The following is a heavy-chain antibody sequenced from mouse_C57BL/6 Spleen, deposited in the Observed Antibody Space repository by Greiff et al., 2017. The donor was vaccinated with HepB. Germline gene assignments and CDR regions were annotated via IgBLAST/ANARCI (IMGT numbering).Heavy chain of an antibody. CDR3: AIISYAMDD. Sequence: QVQLQQPGAELVKPGASVKLSCKASGYTFTSYWMRWVEQRPGQGLEWIGMIHPNSGSTNYNEKFKSKATLAVDKSSSTAYMQLSSLTSEDSAVYYGAIISYAMDDWGQGTSVTVSS. CDR2: IHPNSGST. V-gene: IGHV1-64*01. J-gene: IGHJ4*01. CDR1: GYTFTSYW.